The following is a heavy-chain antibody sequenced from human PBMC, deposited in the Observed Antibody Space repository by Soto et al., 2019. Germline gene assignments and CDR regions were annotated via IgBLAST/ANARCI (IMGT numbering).Heavy chain of an antibody. J-gene: IGHJ6*02. CDR3: AKMQYCSSTSCYDYYYYYGMAV. CDR1: GFTFSSYA. CDR2: ISGSGGST. Sequence: LRLSCAASGFTFSSYAMSWVRQAPGKGLEWVSAISGSGGSTYYADSVKGRFTISRDNSKNTLYLQMNSLRAEDTAVYYCAKMQYCSSTSCYDYYYYYGMAVWGQGTTVTVSS. D-gene: IGHD2-2*01. V-gene: IGHV3-23*01.